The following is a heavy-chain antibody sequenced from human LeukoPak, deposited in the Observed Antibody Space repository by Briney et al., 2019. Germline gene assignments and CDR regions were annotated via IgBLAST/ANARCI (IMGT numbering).Heavy chain of an antibody. CDR1: GFTFSNYA. CDR3: ANPLVGATGFFDY. CDR2: LSGSGGST. V-gene: IGHV3-23*01. D-gene: IGHD1-26*01. Sequence: GGSLRLSCAASGFTFSNYAMTWVRQAPGKGLEWVSSLSGSGGSTYYADSVKGRFTISRDNSKNTLYLQMNSLRAEDTAVYYCANPLVGATGFFDYWGQGTLVTVSS. J-gene: IGHJ4*02.